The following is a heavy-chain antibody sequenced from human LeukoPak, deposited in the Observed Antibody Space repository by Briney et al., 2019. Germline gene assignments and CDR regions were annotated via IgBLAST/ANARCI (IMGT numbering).Heavy chain of an antibody. CDR1: GFTFGSCW. V-gene: IGHV3-74*01. CDR3: ARGGGLDV. D-gene: IGHD3-16*01. Sequence: GGSLRLSCVASGFTFGSCWMHWVRQVPGKGLVWVSRINSDGSNTNYADSVKGRFTISRDNAKNSLYLQMSNLRAEDTAVYFCARGGGLDVWGQGATVTVSS. CDR2: INSDGSNT. J-gene: IGHJ6*02.